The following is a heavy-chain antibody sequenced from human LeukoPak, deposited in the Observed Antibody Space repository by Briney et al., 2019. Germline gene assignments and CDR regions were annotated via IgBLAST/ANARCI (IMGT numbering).Heavy chain of an antibody. Sequence: PSETPSLTCAVYGGSFSGYYWSWIRQPPGKGLEWIGEINHSGSTNYNPSLKSRVTISVDTSKNQFSLKLSSVTAADTAVYYCARGGLWLRRLDYWGQGTLVTVSS. J-gene: IGHJ4*02. CDR1: GGSFSGYY. V-gene: IGHV4-34*01. CDR3: ARGGLWLRRLDY. D-gene: IGHD5-18*01. CDR2: INHSGST.